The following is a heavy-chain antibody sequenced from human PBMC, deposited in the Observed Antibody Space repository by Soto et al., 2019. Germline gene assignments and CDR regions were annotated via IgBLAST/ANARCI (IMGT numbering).Heavy chain of an antibody. V-gene: IGHV4-30-4*01. CDR3: ARATAVADAIVYGLDV. CDR2: ISYSGTT. CDR1: GGPMNSAEDY. J-gene: IGHJ6*02. Sequence: SETLSLTCTVSGGPMNSAEDYWTWIRQSPGKGLEWIGYISYSGTTSYNTSVKGRLTISLDVSKKQFALKLTSVTAADTAVYYCARATAVADAIVYGLDVWGQGTAVTVSS. D-gene: IGHD2-21*02.